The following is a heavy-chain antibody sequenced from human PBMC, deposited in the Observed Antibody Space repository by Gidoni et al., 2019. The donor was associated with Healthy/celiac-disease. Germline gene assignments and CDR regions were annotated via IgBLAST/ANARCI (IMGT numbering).Heavy chain of an antibody. D-gene: IGHD2-2*01. Sequence: QVQLQESGPGLVKPSQTLSLTCTVSGGSISSGGYYWSWIRQHPGKGLEWIGYIYYSGSTYYNPSLKSRVTISVDTSKNQFSLKLSSVTAADTAVYYCAREASSCSSTSCHPYYFDYWGQGTLVTVSS. V-gene: IGHV4-31*03. CDR3: AREASSCSSTSCHPYYFDY. CDR2: IYYSGST. J-gene: IGHJ4*02. CDR1: GGSISSGGYY.